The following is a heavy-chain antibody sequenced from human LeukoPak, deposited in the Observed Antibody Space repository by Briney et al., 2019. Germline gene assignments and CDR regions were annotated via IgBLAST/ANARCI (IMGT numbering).Heavy chain of an antibody. Sequence: GGSLRLSCAVSGFTFSGFWMSWSRQAPGKGLEWVASINSDGSEGYYADVVKGRFTISRDNAKDSLYLQINSLRAEDTAVYYCAKAPTYGDYGAVYWGQGTLVTVSS. CDR3: AKAPTYGDYGAVY. D-gene: IGHD4-17*01. J-gene: IGHJ4*02. V-gene: IGHV3-7*03. CDR2: INSDGSEG. CDR1: GFTFSGFW.